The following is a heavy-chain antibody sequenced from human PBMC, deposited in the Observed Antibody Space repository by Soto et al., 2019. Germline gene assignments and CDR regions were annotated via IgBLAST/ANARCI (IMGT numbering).Heavy chain of an antibody. J-gene: IGHJ6*02. CDR1: GGSISSYY. Sequence: PSETLSLTCTVSGGSISSYYVSWIRQSAGKGLEWIGRIDTSGTTNYNPSLKSRVTMSVDASKSQFSLNLSSVTAADTAVYYCARGPRGYVYYHGMDVWGQGTTVIVSS. CDR3: ARGPRGYVYYHGMDV. CDR2: IDTSGTT. V-gene: IGHV4-4*07. D-gene: IGHD3-16*01.